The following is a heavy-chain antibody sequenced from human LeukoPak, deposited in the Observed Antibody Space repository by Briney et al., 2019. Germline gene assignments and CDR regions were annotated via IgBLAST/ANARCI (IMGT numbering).Heavy chain of an antibody. Sequence: GGSLRLSCAASGFTFSGYDMQWVRQAPGKGLEWVSGISRSGPTYYRDSVKGRFTISRDNYKDTPYLQMDSLRAEDTATYYCAKGESFAFAMWGQGTMVAVSS. V-gene: IGHV3-23*01. CDR2: ISRSGPT. CDR3: AKGESFAFAM. D-gene: IGHD2-21*01. J-gene: IGHJ3*02. CDR1: GFTFSGYD.